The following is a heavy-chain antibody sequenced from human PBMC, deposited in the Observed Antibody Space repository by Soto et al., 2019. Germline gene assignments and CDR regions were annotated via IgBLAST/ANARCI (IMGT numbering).Heavy chain of an antibody. V-gene: IGHV3-23*01. J-gene: IGHJ4*02. Sequence: PGGSLRLSCAASGFTFSSYAMSWVRQAPGKGLEWVSSISGSTGSTYYADSVKGRFTISRDNSKNTLYLQMNSLRAEDTAVYYCAKVKEVGAITLFDYWGQGTLVTVSS. CDR2: ISGSTGST. D-gene: IGHD1-26*01. CDR1: GFTFSSYA. CDR3: AKVKEVGAITLFDY.